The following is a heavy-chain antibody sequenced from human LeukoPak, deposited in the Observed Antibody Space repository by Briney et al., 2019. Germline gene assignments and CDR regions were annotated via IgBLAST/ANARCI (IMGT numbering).Heavy chain of an antibody. J-gene: IGHJ2*01. CDR1: RFTFDDYA. CDR2: ISYKSDTI. Sequence: GGSLRLSCAASRFTFDDYAMHWVREAPGKGLEWVSGISYKSDTIVYGGSVEGRFTISRDNSKNTVFLQLNSLRAEDTALYYCAKDYCGGDCYYGWYFDLWGRGTMVTVSS. CDR3: AKDYCGGDCYYGWYFDL. V-gene: IGHV3-9*01. D-gene: IGHD2-21*02.